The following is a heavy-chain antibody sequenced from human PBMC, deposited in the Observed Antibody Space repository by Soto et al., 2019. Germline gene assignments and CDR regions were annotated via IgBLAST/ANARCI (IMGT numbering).Heavy chain of an antibody. CDR3: AREYLDTKNCSSSGYYYYYFMDV. Sequence: ASVKVSCKASGYTFTGYYMHWVRQAPGQGLEWMGWINPNSGGTNYAQKFQGWVTMTRDTSISTAYMELSRLRSDDMAVYYCAREYLDTKNCSSSGYYYYYFMDVWGKGTTVTVSS. CDR2: INPNSGGT. J-gene: IGHJ6*03. V-gene: IGHV1-2*04. CDR1: GYTFTGYY. D-gene: IGHD6-6*01.